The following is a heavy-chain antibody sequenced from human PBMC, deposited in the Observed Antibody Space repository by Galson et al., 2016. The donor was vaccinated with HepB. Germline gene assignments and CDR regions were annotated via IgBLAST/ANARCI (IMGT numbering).Heavy chain of an antibody. Sequence: SVKVSCKVSGYTFTDYYMHWVQQAPGQGLEWMGILNPSGNSTSYAQKFQGRVTMTRDTSTSTVYLELSSLRSEDTAVYYCASSEFSSSYFDYWGQGTLVTVSS. CDR1: GYTFTDYY. CDR2: LNPSGNST. J-gene: IGHJ4*02. CDR3: ASSEFSSSYFDY. V-gene: IGHV1-46*01. D-gene: IGHD6-6*01.